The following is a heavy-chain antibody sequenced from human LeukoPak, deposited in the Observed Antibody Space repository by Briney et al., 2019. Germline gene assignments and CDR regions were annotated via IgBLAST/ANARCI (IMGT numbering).Heavy chain of an antibody. CDR2: INHSGST. J-gene: IGHJ4*02. Sequence: SETLSLTCAVYGGSFSGYYWSWIRQPPGKGLEWIGEINHSGSTNYNPSLKSRITISVDTSKNQFSLKLSSVTAADTAVYYCARNSCPSGSCYDNRGYFDYWGQGTLVTVSS. V-gene: IGHV4-34*01. CDR1: GGSFSGYY. CDR3: ARNSCPSGSCYDNRGYFDY. D-gene: IGHD2-15*01.